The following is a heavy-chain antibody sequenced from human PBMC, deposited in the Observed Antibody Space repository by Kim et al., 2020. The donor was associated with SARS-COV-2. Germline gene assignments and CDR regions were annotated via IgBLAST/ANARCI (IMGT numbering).Heavy chain of an antibody. Sequence: GGSLRLSCAASGFTFDDYAMHWVRQAPGKGLEWVSGISWNSGSIGYADSVKGRFTISRDNAKNSLYLQMNSLRAEDTALYYCAKTLNGVGPYLDYWGQGTLVTVSS. V-gene: IGHV3-9*01. CDR2: ISWNSGSI. CDR1: GFTFDDYA. D-gene: IGHD2-8*01. J-gene: IGHJ4*02. CDR3: AKTLNGVGPYLDY.